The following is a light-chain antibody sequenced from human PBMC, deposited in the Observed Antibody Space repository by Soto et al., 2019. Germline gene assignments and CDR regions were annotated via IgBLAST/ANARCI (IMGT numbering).Light chain of an antibody. CDR2: EVS. CDR1: SSDVGSYDL. V-gene: IGLV2-23*02. Sequence: QSALTQPASVSGSPGQSITISCTGTSSDVGSYDLVSWYQHHPGKAPKVMIYEVSKRPSGLSNRFSASKSGNTASLTISGLQAEDEADYYCSSYAGSTTYVVFGGGTQRTVL. CDR3: SSYAGSTTYVV. J-gene: IGLJ2*01.